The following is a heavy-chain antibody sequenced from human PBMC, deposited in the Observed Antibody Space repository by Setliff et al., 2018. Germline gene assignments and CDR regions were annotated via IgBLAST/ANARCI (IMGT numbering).Heavy chain of an antibody. V-gene: IGHV5-51*01. D-gene: IGHD3-22*01. CDR2: IYPGDSDT. CDR1: GYSFTNYW. Sequence: ESLKISCKGSGYSFTNYWIGWVRQMPGKGLEWMGIIYPGDSDTRYSPSFQGQVTISADKSISTAYLQWSSLKASDTAVYYCARGKIRITMIVVPTGGAFDIWGQGTMVTVSS. CDR3: ARGKIRITMIVVPTGGAFDI. J-gene: IGHJ3*02.